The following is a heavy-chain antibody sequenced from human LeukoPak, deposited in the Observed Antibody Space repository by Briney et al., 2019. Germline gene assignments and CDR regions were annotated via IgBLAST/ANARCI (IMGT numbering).Heavy chain of an antibody. CDR3: ARPNSNNYYYFYYMDV. J-gene: IGHJ6*03. CDR2: ISSSSSTI. CDR1: GFTFSSYS. D-gene: IGHD4-11*01. V-gene: IGHV3-48*01. Sequence: GGSLRLSCAASGFTFSSYSMNWVRQAPGKGLEWVSYISSSSSTIYYADSVKGRFTISRDNAKDSLYLEMSSLRADDTAVYYCARPNSNNYYYFYYMDVWGKGTTVTVSS.